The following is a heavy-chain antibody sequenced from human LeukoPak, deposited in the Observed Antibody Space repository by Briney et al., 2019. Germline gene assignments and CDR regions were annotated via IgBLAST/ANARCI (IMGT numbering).Heavy chain of an antibody. CDR3: AREAPSYADD. D-gene: IGHD2-2*01. CDR1: GGSISSYY. J-gene: IGHJ4*02. V-gene: IGHV4-59*01. Sequence: PSETLSLTCTVSGGSISSYYWSWIRQPPGKGLEWIGYISYSGSTSYNPSLKSRVTISVDTSKNQFSLNLTSVTAADTAVYYCAREAPSYADDWGQGTLVTVSS. CDR2: ISYSGST.